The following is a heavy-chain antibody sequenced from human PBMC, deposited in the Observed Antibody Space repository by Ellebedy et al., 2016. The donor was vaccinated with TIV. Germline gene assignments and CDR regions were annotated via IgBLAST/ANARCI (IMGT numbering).Heavy chain of an antibody. CDR1: GFTFSSYA. Sequence: GGSLRLSXAASGFTFSSYAMHWVRQAPGKGLEWVAVISYDGSNKYYADSVKGRFTISRDNSKNTLYLQMNSLRAEDTAVYYCASVRPGSGGAFDIWGQGTMVTVSS. J-gene: IGHJ3*02. D-gene: IGHD3-10*01. V-gene: IGHV3-30-3*01. CDR2: ISYDGSNK. CDR3: ASVRPGSGGAFDI.